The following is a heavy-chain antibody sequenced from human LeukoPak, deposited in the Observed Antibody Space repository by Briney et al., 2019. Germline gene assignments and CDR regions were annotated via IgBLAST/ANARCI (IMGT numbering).Heavy chain of an antibody. CDR1: GDSVSGGGHY. CDR2: IFYSGST. D-gene: IGHD3-3*01. V-gene: IGHV4-30-2*01. Sequence: SETLSLTCTVSGDSVSGGGHYWSWIRQPPGKGLEWIGYIFYSGSTDYNPSLRSRVTISIDRSKNQFSLKVTSVTAADTAVYYCARQKAIFGGEFDYWGQGTLVTVSS. CDR3: ARQKAIFGGEFDY. J-gene: IGHJ4*02.